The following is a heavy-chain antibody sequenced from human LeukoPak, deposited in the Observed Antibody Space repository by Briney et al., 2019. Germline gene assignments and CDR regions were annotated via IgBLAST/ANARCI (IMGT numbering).Heavy chain of an antibody. Sequence: QTGGSLRLSCAASGFTFSTYAMDWARQAPGKGLEWVAIISYDGSDPYYADSVKGRFTISRDDSNNTLYQQMDSLRPEDTAVYYCGSPDGSPWFDPWGQGTLVTVSS. CDR3: GSPDGSPWFDP. V-gene: IGHV3-30*03. CDR2: ISYDGSDP. CDR1: GFTFSTYA. D-gene: IGHD3-10*01. J-gene: IGHJ5*02.